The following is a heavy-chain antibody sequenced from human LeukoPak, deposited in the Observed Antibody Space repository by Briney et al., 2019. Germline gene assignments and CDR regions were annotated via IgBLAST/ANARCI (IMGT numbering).Heavy chain of an antibody. J-gene: IGHJ4*02. CDR2: IYPGDSDT. Sequence: GESLKISCKGSGYSFTTYWIGWVRQMPGKGLECMGSIYPGDSDTRYSPSFQGQVAISADKSINTAYLQWSSLKASDTAMYYCARRSIAASGFDYWGQGTLVTVSS. V-gene: IGHV5-51*01. CDR3: ARRSIAASGFDY. D-gene: IGHD2-15*01. CDR1: GYSFTTYW.